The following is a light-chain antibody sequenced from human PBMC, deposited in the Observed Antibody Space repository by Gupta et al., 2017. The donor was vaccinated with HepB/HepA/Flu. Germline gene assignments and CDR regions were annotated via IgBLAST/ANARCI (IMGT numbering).Light chain of an antibody. V-gene: IGKV4-1*01. CDR3: QQDDSSPRT. Sequence: EIVMTQSPDSLAVSLGERATINCRSSQSLFFSSNNKNYLAWYQQKPGQPPKLLIYWASTRESGVPDRFSGSGSGADFTLTISSLQAEEVAVYYCQQDDSSPRTFGQGTKVEIK. CDR1: QSLFFSSNNKNY. CDR2: WAS. J-gene: IGKJ1*01.